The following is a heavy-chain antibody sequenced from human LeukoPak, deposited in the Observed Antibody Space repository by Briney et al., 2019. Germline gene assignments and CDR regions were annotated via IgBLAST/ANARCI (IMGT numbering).Heavy chain of an antibody. CDR3: ARAYYDFWSGRYFDY. Sequence: SETLSLTCAAYGGSFSGYYWSWIRQPPGKGLEWIGEINHSGSTNYNPSLKSRVTISVDTSKNQFSLKLSSVTAADTAVYYCARAYYDFWSGRYFDYWGQGTLVTVSS. CDR1: GGSFSGYY. J-gene: IGHJ4*02. CDR2: INHSGST. V-gene: IGHV4-34*01. D-gene: IGHD3-3*01.